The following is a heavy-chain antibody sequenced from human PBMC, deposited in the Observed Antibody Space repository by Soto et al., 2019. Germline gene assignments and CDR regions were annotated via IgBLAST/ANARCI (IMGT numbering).Heavy chain of an antibody. J-gene: IGHJ5*02. V-gene: IGHV4-4*02. D-gene: IGHD5-18*01. CDR3: ASKTANSNWFDP. Sequence: SSETLSLTCAVSSGSISSSNWWSWVRQPPGKGLEWIGEIYHSGSTNYNPSLKSRVTISVDKSKNQFSLKLSSVTAADTAVYYCASKTANSNWFDPWGQGTLVTVSS. CDR2: IYHSGST. CDR1: SGSISSSNW.